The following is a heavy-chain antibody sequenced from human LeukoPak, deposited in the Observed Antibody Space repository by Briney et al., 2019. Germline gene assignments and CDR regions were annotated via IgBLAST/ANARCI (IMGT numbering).Heavy chain of an antibody. V-gene: IGHV1-18*01. J-gene: IGHJ6*02. CDR1: GYTFTSYG. D-gene: IGHD3-3*01. CDR2: IIAYNGNT. Sequence: ASVKVSCKASGYTFTSYGISWVRQAPGQGLEWMGWIIAYNGNTNYAQKLQGRVTMTTDTSTSTAYMELRSLRSDDTAVYYCARDGSDFWSGYYYGMDVWGQGTTVTVSS. CDR3: ARDGSDFWSGYYYGMDV.